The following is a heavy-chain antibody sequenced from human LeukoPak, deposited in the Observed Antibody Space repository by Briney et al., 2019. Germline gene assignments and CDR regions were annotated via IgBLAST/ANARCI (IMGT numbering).Heavy chain of an antibody. J-gene: IGHJ3*02. D-gene: IGHD3-10*01. CDR3: ARPFGSGRRDAFAI. Sequence: ASVKVSCKASGYTFTAYYMHWVRQAPGQGLEWMGWINPNSGATNSAQKFQGRVSMTSDTSISTAYMELNRLRSDDTAVYYCARPFGSGRRDAFAIWGPGTVVTVSS. V-gene: IGHV1-2*02. CDR1: GYTFTAYY. CDR2: INPNSGAT.